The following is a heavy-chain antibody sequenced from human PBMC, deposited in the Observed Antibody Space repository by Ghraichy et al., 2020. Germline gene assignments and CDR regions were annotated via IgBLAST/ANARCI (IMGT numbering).Heavy chain of an antibody. D-gene: IGHD3-22*01. Sequence: SDTLSLTCAVSGGSISSSNWWSWVRQPPGKGLEWIGEIYHSGSTNYNPSLKSRVTISVDKSKNQFSLKLSSVTAADKAVYYCARLFDSSGYYSDAFDIWGQGTMVTVSS. J-gene: IGHJ3*02. CDR2: IYHSGST. CDR3: ARLFDSSGYYSDAFDI. V-gene: IGHV4-4*02. CDR1: GGSISSSNW.